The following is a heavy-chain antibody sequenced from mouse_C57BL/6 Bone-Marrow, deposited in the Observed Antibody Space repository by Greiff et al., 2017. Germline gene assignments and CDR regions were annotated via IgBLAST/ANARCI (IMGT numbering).Heavy chain of an antibody. Sequence: VQLQESGAELARPGASVKMSCKASGYTFTSYTMHWVKQRPGQGLEWIGYINPSSGYTKYNQKFKDKATLTADKSSSTAYMQLSSLTSEDSAVYYCARRVYYDYDGGFAYWGQGTLVTVSA. V-gene: IGHV1-4*01. CDR2: INPSSGYT. CDR1: GYTFTSYT. J-gene: IGHJ3*01. CDR3: ARRVYYDYDGGFAY. D-gene: IGHD2-4*01.